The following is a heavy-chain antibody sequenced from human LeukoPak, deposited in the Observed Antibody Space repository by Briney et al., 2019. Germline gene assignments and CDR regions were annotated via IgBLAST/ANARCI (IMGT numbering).Heavy chain of an antibody. J-gene: IGHJ4*02. CDR3: AGDSSGYYYSASFDY. V-gene: IGHV3-23*01. Sequence: GSLRLSCAASGFTFSSYAMSWVRQAPGKGLEWVSAISGSGGSTYYADSVKGRFTISRDNSKNTLYLQMNSLRAEDTAVYYCAGDSSGYYYSASFDYWGQGTLVTVSS. CDR1: GFTFSSYA. CDR2: ISGSGGST. D-gene: IGHD3-22*01.